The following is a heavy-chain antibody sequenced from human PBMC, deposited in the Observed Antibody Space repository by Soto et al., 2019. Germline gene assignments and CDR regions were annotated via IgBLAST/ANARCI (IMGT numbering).Heavy chain of an antibody. CDR3: ARVNPEYYDFWSGYPPHPRQYNWFDP. CDR2: INHSGST. Sequence: SETLSVTCAVYGGSFSGDYWSWIRQPPGKGLEWIGEINHSGSTNYNPSLKSRVTISVDTSKNQFSLKLSSVTAADTAVYYCARVNPEYYDFWSGYPPHPRQYNWFDPWGQGTLVTVSS. CDR1: GGSFSGDY. J-gene: IGHJ5*02. D-gene: IGHD3-3*01. V-gene: IGHV4-34*01.